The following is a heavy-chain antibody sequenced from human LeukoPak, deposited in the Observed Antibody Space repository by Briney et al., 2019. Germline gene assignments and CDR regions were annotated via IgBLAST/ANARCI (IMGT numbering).Heavy chain of an antibody. CDR3: VRESEYYFDHSASFDY. D-gene: IGHD3-22*01. CDR2: MSSDGNAM. CDR1: GFTFTAYL. Sequence: GGSLRLSCAASGFTFTAYLIHWVRQAPGKGLKWVAVMSSDGNAMFYADSVEGRFTISRDNSKNTLYLQMNSLRAEDTAVYYCVRESEYYFDHSASFDYWGQGTLVTVSS. V-gene: IGHV3-30-3*01. J-gene: IGHJ4*02.